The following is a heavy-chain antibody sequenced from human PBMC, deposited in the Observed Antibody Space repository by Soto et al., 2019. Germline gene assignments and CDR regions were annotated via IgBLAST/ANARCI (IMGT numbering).Heavy chain of an antibody. J-gene: IGHJ3*02. CDR3: ARGDDSIPLLGFDI. D-gene: IGHD3-22*01. CDR2: IWYDGSNK. V-gene: IGHV3-33*01. CDR1: GFTFSTYG. Sequence: QVQLVESGGGVVQPGRSLRLSCAASGFTFSTYGMHWVRQAPGRGLEWVAVIWYDGSNKYYADSVKGRFTISRDNSKNTLYMQMNSLRAADTAVYYCARGDDSIPLLGFDIWGLGTMVTVSS.